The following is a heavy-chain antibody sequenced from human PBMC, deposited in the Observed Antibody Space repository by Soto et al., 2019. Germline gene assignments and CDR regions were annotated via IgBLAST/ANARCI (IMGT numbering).Heavy chain of an antibody. J-gene: IGHJ6*02. CDR2: ISWDGGST. CDR3: AKDIGSNYYYYYGMDV. Sequence: WSLRLSCAASGFTFDDYTMHWVRQAPGKGLEWVSLISWDGGSTYYADSVKGRFTISRDNSKNSLYPQMNSLRTEDTALYYCAKDIGSNYYYYYGMDVWGQGTTVTVCS. V-gene: IGHV3-43*01. D-gene: IGHD4-4*01. CDR1: GFTFDDYT.